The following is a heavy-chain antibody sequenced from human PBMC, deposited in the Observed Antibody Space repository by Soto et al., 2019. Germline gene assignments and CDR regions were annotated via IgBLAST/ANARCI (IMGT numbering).Heavy chain of an antibody. V-gene: IGHV4-39*01. D-gene: IGHD5-18*01. CDR2: IYYSGST. J-gene: IGHJ6*02. CDR3: ARLQGTAMVTGYSGMDV. CDR1: GGSISSSSYY. Sequence: SETLSLTCTVSGGSISSSSYYWGWIRQPPGKGLEWIGSIYYSGSTYYNPSLKSRVTISVDTSKNQFSLKLSSVTAADTAVYYCARLQGTAMVTGYSGMDVWGQGTTVTVSS.